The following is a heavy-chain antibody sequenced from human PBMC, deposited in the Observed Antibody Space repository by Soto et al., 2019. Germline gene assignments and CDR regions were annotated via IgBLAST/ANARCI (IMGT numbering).Heavy chain of an antibody. D-gene: IGHD6-19*01. CDR1: GFIFSDYA. CDR3: VKDQRHSGWVDDSGMDV. J-gene: IGHJ6*02. CDR2: ISFDGSAQ. Sequence: GGSLILSCAASGFIFSDYAFHWVRQAPGKGLEWVSVISFDGSAQYYADSVRGRFTISRDQSKSTVFLHMNSLTTGDTAIYYCVKDQRHSGWVDDSGMDVWGPGTTVTV. V-gene: IGHV3-30*04.